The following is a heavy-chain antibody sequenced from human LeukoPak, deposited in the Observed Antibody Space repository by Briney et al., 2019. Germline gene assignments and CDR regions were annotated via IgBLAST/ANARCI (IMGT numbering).Heavy chain of an antibody. Sequence: ASVKVSCKASGYTFTSYGISWVRQAPGQGLEWMGWISAYNGNTDYAQKLQGRVTMTTDTSTSTAYMELRSLRSDDTAVYYCARARPDILTGYYPPDYWGQGTLVTVSS. V-gene: IGHV1-18*01. CDR1: GYTFTSYG. D-gene: IGHD3-9*01. CDR2: ISAYNGNT. J-gene: IGHJ4*02. CDR3: ARARPDILTGYYPPDY.